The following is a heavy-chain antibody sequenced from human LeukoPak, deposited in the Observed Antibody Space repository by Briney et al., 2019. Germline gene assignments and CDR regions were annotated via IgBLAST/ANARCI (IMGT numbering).Heavy chain of an antibody. CDR2: IYPNSGAT. J-gene: IGHJ4*02. CDR3: GTLLSNGPFDY. V-gene: IGHV1-2*02. Sequence: VASVKVSCKASGYTFTGYYMHWVRQAPGQGLEWMGYIYPNSGATKYAQRFQGRVTMTRDTSISTAYMELSGLGSDDTAVYYCGTLLSNGPFDYWGQGSLVTDSS. CDR1: GYTFTGYY.